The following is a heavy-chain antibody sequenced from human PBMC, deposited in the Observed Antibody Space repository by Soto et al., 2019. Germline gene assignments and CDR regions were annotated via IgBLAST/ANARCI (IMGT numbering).Heavy chain of an antibody. V-gene: IGHV3-30*18. D-gene: IGHD6-19*01. CDR3: AKETLSGWRALDY. J-gene: IGHJ4*02. CDR2: ISYDGSDQ. CDR1: GFTFSSYG. Sequence: QVQLVESGGGVVQPGRSLRLSCAASGFTFSSYGMHWVRQAPGKGLEWVAVISYDGSDQYYADSVKGRFTISRDNSKNTLFLEMNSLRAVDTAVYYCAKETLSGWRALDYWGQGTPVTVSS.